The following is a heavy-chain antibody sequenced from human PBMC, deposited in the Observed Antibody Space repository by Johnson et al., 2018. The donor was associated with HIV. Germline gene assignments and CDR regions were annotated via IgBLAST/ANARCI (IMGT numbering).Heavy chain of an antibody. CDR3: ASEGDGYNYDSFDI. J-gene: IGHJ3*02. CDR2: INSDGSST. V-gene: IGHV3-74*02. D-gene: IGHD5-24*01. CDR1: GFTFDDYA. Sequence: VQLVESGGGLVQPGRSLRLSCAASGFTFDDYAMHWVRQAPGKGLEWVARINSDGSSTSYADSVTGRFTISTDNARNTLYLQLNSLRAEDTAVYYCASEGDGYNYDSFDIWGQGTMVTGSS.